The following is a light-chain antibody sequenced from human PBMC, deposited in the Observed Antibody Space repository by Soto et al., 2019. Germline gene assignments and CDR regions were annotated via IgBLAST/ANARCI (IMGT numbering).Light chain of an antibody. CDR2: DVS. CDR1: SSDVGGYNY. J-gene: IGLJ2*01. V-gene: IGLV2-14*01. CDR3: SSYTSSSPVV. Sequence: QSALTQPASVSGSPGQSITISCTGTSSDVGGYNYVSWYQQHPGKAPKLMIYDVSNRPSGVSNRFSGSKSGNTASLTISGLKAEDEADSYCSSYTSSSPVVFGGGTKVTVL.